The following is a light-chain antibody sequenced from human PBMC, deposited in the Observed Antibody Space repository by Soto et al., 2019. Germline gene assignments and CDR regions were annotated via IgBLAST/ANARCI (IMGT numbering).Light chain of an antibody. CDR2: GAS. V-gene: IGKV3-20*01. CDR1: QSVSSSF. Sequence: EIVLPQSPGTLSLSPGERATHSCRASQSVSSSFLAWYQQKPGQAPRLLIYGASTRATGIPDRFSGSGSGTDFTLTISRLEPEDFAVYYCQQYDSSPWTFGQGTKVEIK. J-gene: IGKJ1*01. CDR3: QQYDSSPWT.